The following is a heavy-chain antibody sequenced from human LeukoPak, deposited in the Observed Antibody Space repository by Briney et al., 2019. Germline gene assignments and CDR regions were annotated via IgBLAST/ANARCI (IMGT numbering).Heavy chain of an antibody. J-gene: IGHJ3*02. Sequence: GRSLRLSCAASGFTFSSYGMHWVRQAPGKGLEWVAVISYDGSNKYYADSVKGRFTISRDNAKNSLYLQMNSLRADDTALYYCAKDIYGTSSPEAFDIWGQGTMVTVSS. CDR1: GFTFSSYG. CDR2: ISYDGSNK. D-gene: IGHD1-26*01. CDR3: AKDIYGTSSPEAFDI. V-gene: IGHV3-30*18.